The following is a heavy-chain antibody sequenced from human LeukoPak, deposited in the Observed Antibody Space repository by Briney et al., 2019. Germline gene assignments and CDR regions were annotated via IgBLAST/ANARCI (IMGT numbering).Heavy chain of an antibody. V-gene: IGHV4-31*03. J-gene: IGHJ4*02. Sequence: SQTLSLTCSASGGSLSRGGYYWSWIRQHPGRGLEWIGYMAYSGNSYYNPSLKSRITMTLDTSKNQFSLRLSSVTAADTAVYYCAREYDVSRPFGYWGQGTLITVSS. CDR1: GGSLSRGGYY. CDR3: AREYDVSRPFGY. CDR2: MAYSGNS. D-gene: IGHD3-16*01.